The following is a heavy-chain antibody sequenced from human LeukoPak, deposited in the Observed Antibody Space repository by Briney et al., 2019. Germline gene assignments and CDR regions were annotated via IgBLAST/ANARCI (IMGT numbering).Heavy chain of an antibody. J-gene: IGHJ4*02. V-gene: IGHV1-18*01. D-gene: IGHD3-22*01. CDR1: GYTFTSYG. CDR3: ARDYYDSSGYYYVSRDY. Sequence: ASVKVSCKASGYTFTSYGISWVRQAPGQGLEWMGWIIAYNGNTNYAQKLQGRVTMTTDTSTSTAYMELRSLRSDDTAVYYCARDYYDSSGYYYVSRDYWGQGTLVTVSS. CDR2: IIAYNGNT.